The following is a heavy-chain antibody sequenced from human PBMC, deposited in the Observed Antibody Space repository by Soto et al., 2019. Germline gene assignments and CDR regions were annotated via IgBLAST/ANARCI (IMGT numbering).Heavy chain of an antibody. D-gene: IGHD1-1*01. CDR3: ARVLAGERFDY. Sequence: SETLSLTCAVYGGSFSGYYWSWIRQPPGKGLEWIGEINRSGSTYYNPSLKSRVTISVDTSKNQFSLKLSSVTAADTAVYYCARVLAGERFDYWGQGTLVTVSS. CDR1: GGSFSGYY. J-gene: IGHJ4*02. V-gene: IGHV4-34*01. CDR2: INRSGST.